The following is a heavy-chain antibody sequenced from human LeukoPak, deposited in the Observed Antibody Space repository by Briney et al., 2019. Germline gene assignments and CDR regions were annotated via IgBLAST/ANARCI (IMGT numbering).Heavy chain of an antibody. D-gene: IGHD4-17*01. CDR1: GFTFSSYS. V-gene: IGHV3-21*01. CDR3: ASARAGLTVTTLYYFDY. J-gene: IGHJ4*02. CDR2: ISSSSSYI. Sequence: GGSLRLSCAASGFTFSSYSMNWVRQAPGKGLEWVSSISSSSSYIYYADSVKGRFTISRDNAKNSLYLQMNSLRAEDTAVYYCASARAGLTVTTLYYFDYWGQGTLVTASS.